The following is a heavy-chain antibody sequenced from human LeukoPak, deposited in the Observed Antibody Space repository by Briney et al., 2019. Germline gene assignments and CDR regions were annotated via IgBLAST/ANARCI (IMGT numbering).Heavy chain of an antibody. CDR1: GFTFSIYS. D-gene: IGHD6-19*01. Sequence: PGGPPTLSCAASGFTFSIYSMICVRHAPGEGLEWVSYISGSSGTRYYPDSVKGRFTISRDNAKNSLYLQMNSLRAEDTAVYYCARAPYTSGWYRGDNDYWGQGTLVTVSS. CDR3: ARAPYTSGWYRGDNDY. CDR2: ISGSSGTR. V-gene: IGHV3-48*01. J-gene: IGHJ4*02.